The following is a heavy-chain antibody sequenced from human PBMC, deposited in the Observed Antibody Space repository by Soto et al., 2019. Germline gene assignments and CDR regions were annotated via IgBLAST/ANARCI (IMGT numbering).Heavy chain of an antibody. CDR1: GFTFSSYA. J-gene: IGHJ4*02. Sequence: EVQLLESGGGLVQPGGSLRLSCAASGFTFSSYAMSWVRQAPGKGLEWVSTISGSGGSTYYADSVKGRFTISRDNSGDSLYLQMNSLRDEDTAVYYCAKKVGLVTGNFDYWGQGTLVTVSS. V-gene: IGHV3-23*01. CDR2: ISGSGGST. CDR3: AKKVGLVTGNFDY. D-gene: IGHD3-9*01.